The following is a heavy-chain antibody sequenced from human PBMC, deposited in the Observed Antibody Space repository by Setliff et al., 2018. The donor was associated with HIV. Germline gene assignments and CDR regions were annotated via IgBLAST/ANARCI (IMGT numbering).Heavy chain of an antibody. V-gene: IGHV4-4*07. J-gene: IGHJ6*03. CDR1: GGSISDHY. CDR2: IYSSGST. CDR3: ARDNLTATTVTTYHYYYMDI. D-gene: IGHD4-17*01. Sequence: SETLSLTCTASGGSISDHYWSWIRRPAGKGLEWIGRIYSSGSTDYSPSLKSRLTLSVDTSKNQFSLKLNSVTAADTAVYYCARDNLTATTVTTYHYYYMDIWGKGTTVTVSS.